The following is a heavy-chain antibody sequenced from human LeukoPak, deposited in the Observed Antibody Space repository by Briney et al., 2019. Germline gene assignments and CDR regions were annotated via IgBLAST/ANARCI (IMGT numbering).Heavy chain of an antibody. CDR3: ASQPDPYCSGGSCYSGGY. J-gene: IGHJ4*02. D-gene: IGHD2-15*01. Sequence: GGSLRLSCAASGFTFSDHYMSWLRQAPGKGLEWVSYISSSGSSIYYGDSVKGRFTISRDNAKNSLYLQMNSLRAEDTAVYYCASQPDPYCSGGSCYSGGYWGQGTLVTVSS. V-gene: IGHV3-11*01. CDR1: GFTFSDHY. CDR2: ISSSGSSI.